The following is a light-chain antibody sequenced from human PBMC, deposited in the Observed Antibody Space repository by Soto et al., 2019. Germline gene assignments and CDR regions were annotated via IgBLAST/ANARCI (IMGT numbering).Light chain of an antibody. CDR3: QHYGSTPPIT. CDR2: GAS. CDR1: QTIGGNF. J-gene: IGKJ5*01. V-gene: IGKV3-20*01. Sequence: ELVLTQSPATLSLSPGETATLSCRASQTIGGNFLAWYQQKPGQAPRLLISGASSRATGVPDRFSDSGSGTEFTLTITRLEAEDFAVYFCQHYGSTPPITFGQGKRLEIK.